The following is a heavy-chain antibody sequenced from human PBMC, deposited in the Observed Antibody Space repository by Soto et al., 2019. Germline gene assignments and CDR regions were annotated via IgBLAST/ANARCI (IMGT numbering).Heavy chain of an antibody. CDR3: AKDSSDFWSGYYPPGDYFDY. V-gene: IGHV3-23*01. Sequence: PGGSLRLSCAASGFTFSSYAMSWVRQAPGKGLEWVSAICGSGGSTYYADSVKGRFTISRDNSKNTLYLQMNSLRAEDTAVYYCAKDSSDFWSGYYPPGDYFDYWGQGTLVTVSS. CDR2: ICGSGGST. CDR1: GFTFSSYA. D-gene: IGHD3-3*01. J-gene: IGHJ4*02.